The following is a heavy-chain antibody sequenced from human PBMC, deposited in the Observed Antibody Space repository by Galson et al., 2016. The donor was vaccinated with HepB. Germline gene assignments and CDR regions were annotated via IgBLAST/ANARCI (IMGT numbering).Heavy chain of an antibody. D-gene: IGHD1-26*01. CDR1: GFTFSSYW. Sequence: SLRLSCAASGFTFSSYWMHWVRQVPGKGLVMVARTNTDGSDTGYADSVKGRFTISRDNAKNTLYLQMNTLRAEDTAVYYCARDYLTYTGSYLYALGQGTLVTVSS. CDR2: TNTDGSDT. V-gene: IGHV3-74*01. CDR3: ARDYLTYTGSYLYA. J-gene: IGHJ5*02.